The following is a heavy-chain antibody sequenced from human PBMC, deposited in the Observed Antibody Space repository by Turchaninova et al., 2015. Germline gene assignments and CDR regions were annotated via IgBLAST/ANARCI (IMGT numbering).Heavy chain of an antibody. Sequence: QITLKESGPTLVKPTQPLTLTCTFARFSLSTHGRGVGWIRQPPGKALEWLALIYWDDDKRYSPSLKSRLTITKDTSKNQVVLIMTNMDPVDTATYYCARLGYNRGWSSPYYWGQGTLVTVSS. D-gene: IGHD6-19*01. CDR1: RFSLSTHGRG. V-gene: IGHV2-5*02. CDR2: IYWDDDK. CDR3: ARLGYNRGWSSPYY. J-gene: IGHJ4*02.